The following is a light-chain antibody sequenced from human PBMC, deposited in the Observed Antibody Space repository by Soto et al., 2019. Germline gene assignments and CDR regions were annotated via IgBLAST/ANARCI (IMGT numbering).Light chain of an antibody. CDR3: QQGDSFPFT. V-gene: IGKV1-12*01. CDR2: AAS. CDR1: QDISSW. J-gene: IGKJ4*01. Sequence: DIQMTQSPSSVSASVGDRVTITCRASQDISSWVAWYQQKPGKAPKLLISAASSLQSGVPRRFSGSGSGTDFTLIISSLQPEDFATYFCQQGDSFPFTCGGGTKVEIK.